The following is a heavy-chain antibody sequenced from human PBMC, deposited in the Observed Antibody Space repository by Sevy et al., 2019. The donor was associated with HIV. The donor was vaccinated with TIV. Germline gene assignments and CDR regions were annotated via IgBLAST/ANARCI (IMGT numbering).Heavy chain of an antibody. D-gene: IGHD1-26*01. Sequence: ASVKVSCKPSGDTFPHYSLNWVRHAPGQGLQWMGWINTNTESPTYAPGFTGRFVFSLDTSVRAAYLQISGLKADDTALYYCVTPREGPRDAFNIWGQGTMVTVSS. CDR3: VTPREGPRDAFNI. CDR1: GDTFPHYS. CDR2: INTNTESP. V-gene: IGHV7-4-1*02. J-gene: IGHJ3*02.